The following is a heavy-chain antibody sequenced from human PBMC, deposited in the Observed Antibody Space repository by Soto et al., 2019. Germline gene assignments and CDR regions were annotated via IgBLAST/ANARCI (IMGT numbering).Heavy chain of an antibody. CDR3: ARGDTPMITGMDSFDI. V-gene: IGHV3-7*01. J-gene: IGHJ3*02. Sequence: GGSLRLSCAASGFTFSRYWMNWVRQAPGKGLEWVAYIKQDGTEKNYVDSVKGRFTISRDNARNSLYLQMDSLRAEDTAVYFCARGDTPMITGMDSFDIWGQGTMVTVSS. D-gene: IGHD5-18*01. CDR2: IKQDGTEK. CDR1: GFTFSRYW.